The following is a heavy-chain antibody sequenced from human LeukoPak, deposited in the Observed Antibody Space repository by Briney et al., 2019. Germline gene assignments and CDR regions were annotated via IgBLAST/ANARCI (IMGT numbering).Heavy chain of an antibody. V-gene: IGHV1-2*02. J-gene: IGHJ5*02. CDR3: ARDGSEYSYGYTT. Sequence: ASVKVSCKASGYTFTGYYMHWVRQAPGQGLEWMGWINPNSGGTNYAQKFQGRVTMTRYTSISTAYMELSRLRSDDTAVYYCARDGSEYSYGYTTWGQGTLVTVSS. CDR1: GYTFTGYY. CDR2: INPNSGGT. D-gene: IGHD5-18*01.